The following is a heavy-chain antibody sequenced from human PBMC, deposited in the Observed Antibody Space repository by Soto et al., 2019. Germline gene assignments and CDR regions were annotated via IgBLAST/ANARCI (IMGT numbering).Heavy chain of an antibody. CDR3: TTDSHFSTRLVRFDL. Sequence: EVQLVESGGDLVEPGGSLRLSCPAPGFTFSTAWINWVRQTPGKGLEWVGRIKSKIDGGTTDFAAFVQGRFAISRDDSQDTTFMQMNSLKSKDTGVYYCTTDSHFSTRLVRFDLWGRGTLVIVSS. D-gene: IGHD3-3*02. CDR2: IKSKIDGGTT. J-gene: IGHJ4*01. V-gene: IGHV3-15*07. CDR1: GFTFSTAW.